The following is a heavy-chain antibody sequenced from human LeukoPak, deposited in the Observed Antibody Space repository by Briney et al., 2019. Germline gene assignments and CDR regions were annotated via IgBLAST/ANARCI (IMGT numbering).Heavy chain of an antibody. CDR3: TTDGEVEYSSSGLDY. J-gene: IGHJ4*02. D-gene: IGHD6-6*01. V-gene: IGHV3-23*01. CDR2: ISGSGGST. CDR1: GFTFSSYA. Sequence: GGSLRLSCAASGFTFSSYAMSWVRQAPGKGLEWVSAISGSGGSTYYADSVKGRFTISRDNSKNTLYLQMNSLRAEDTAVYYCTTDGEVEYSSSGLDYWGQGTLVTVSS.